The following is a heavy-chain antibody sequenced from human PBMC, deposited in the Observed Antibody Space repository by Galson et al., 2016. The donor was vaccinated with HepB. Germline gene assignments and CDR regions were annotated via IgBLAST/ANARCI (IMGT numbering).Heavy chain of an antibody. Sequence: QSGAEVKKPGESLKISCKGSGHSFVDYWIVWVRQMPGKGLEWMGMVYPGDSETRYSPSFPGQVTLSADKSLYTAYAQWGSRKTSDSAMYYCARREANGFSLWGQGTLVTVSS. D-gene: IGHD2-8*01. CDR1: GHSFVDYW. V-gene: IGHV5-51*03. J-gene: IGHJ4*02. CDR2: VYPGDSET. CDR3: ARREANGFSL.